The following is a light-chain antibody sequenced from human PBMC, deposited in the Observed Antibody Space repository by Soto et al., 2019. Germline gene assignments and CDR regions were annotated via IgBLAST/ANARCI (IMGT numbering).Light chain of an antibody. J-gene: IGLJ2*01. CDR3: TSYTSTSTPVL. Sequence: QSVLTQPASVSGSPGQSITISCTGTSSDVGGYNSVSWYQHHPGKAPKLMISDVTNRPSGVSNRFSGSKSGNTASLTISGLQAEDEAVYDCTSYTSTSTPVLFVGGTKLTVL. V-gene: IGLV2-14*03. CDR2: DVT. CDR1: SSDVGGYNS.